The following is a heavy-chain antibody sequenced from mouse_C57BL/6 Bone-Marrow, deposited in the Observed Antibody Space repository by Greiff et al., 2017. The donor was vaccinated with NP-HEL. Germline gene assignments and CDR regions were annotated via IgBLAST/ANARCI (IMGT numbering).Heavy chain of an antibody. CDR2: IYPGTGST. CDR3: ARQELFFDY. Sequence: QVQLQQSGAELVKPGASVTMSCKASGYTFTSYWIPWVKQRPGQGLEWLGDIYPGTGSTNYNEKLKSKATLTVDTSSSTAYMQLRSLTSEESAVYYGARQELFFDYWGQGTTLTVSS. V-gene: IGHV1-55*01. J-gene: IGHJ2*01. CDR1: GYTFTSYW.